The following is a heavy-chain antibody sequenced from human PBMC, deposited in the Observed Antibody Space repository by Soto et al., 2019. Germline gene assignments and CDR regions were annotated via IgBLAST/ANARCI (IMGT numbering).Heavy chain of an antibody. D-gene: IGHD2-2*01. J-gene: IGHJ6*02. CDR1: GYTFTSYY. CDR3: ARDWGYCSSTSCPDVRDYYYYYGMDV. CDR2: INPSGGST. V-gene: IGHV1-46*01. Sequence: ASVKVSCKASGYTFTSYYMHWVRQAPGQGLEWMGIINPSGGSTSYAQKFQGRVTMTRDTSTSTVYMELSSLRSEDTAVYYCARDWGYCSSTSCPDVRDYYYYYGMDVWGQGTTVTV.